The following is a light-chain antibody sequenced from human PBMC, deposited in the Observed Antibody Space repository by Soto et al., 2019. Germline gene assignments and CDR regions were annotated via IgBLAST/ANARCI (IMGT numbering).Light chain of an antibody. J-gene: IGKJ3*01. CDR2: GAS. Sequence: DIVLTQSPGTLSLSPGERATLSCRASQSVSSNLAWYQQKPGQAPRLLIYGASSRTTGIPDRFSGSGSGTDFTLTIGRLGPEHSAVYYCQQYRSSPFTFGPGTKVDIK. CDR3: QQYRSSPFT. V-gene: IGKV3-20*01. CDR1: QSVSSN.